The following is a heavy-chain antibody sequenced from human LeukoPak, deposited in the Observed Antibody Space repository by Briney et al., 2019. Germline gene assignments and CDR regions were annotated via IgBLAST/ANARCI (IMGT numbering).Heavy chain of an antibody. V-gene: IGHV3-23*01. D-gene: IGHD1-26*01. J-gene: IGHJ4*02. CDR3: AKDNSPSIVGATPFDY. CDR2: ISGSGGST. Sequence: GGSLRLSCAASGFTVSNNYINWVRQAPGKGLEWVSAISGSGGSTYYADSVKGRFTISRDNSKNTLYLQMNSLRAEDTAVYYCAKDNSPSIVGATPFDYWGQGTLVTVSS. CDR1: GFTVSNNY.